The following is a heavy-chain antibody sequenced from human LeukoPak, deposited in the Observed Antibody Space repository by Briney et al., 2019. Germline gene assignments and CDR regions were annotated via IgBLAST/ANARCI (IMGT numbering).Heavy chain of an antibody. CDR1: GYIFTTYW. V-gene: IGHV5-51*01. Sequence: ESLKISCKGSGYIFTTYWIGWVREMPGKGLECMEIIYPHDSNTQYSPFIQGQVTISADQCISTAYLQWSSLKASDTAMYYCVRGIDYYDRSFDYWGQGTLVTVSS. CDR3: VRGIDYYDRSFDY. CDR2: IYPHDSNT. J-gene: IGHJ4*02. D-gene: IGHD3-22*01.